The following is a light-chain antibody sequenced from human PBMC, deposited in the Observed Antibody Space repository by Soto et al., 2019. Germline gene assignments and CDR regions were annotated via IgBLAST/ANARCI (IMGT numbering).Light chain of an antibody. CDR1: QSISSW. CDR3: HQYSSYFFT. CDR2: RAS. J-gene: IGKJ3*01. V-gene: IGKV1-5*03. Sequence: DIQMTQSPSTLSASGGDRVNITCRASQSISSWLAWYQQKPGKAPKLLIYRASDLQSGVPSRFSGSGSGTEFTLTISSLQTDDIAPYYCHQYSSYFFTFGPGTKVDV.